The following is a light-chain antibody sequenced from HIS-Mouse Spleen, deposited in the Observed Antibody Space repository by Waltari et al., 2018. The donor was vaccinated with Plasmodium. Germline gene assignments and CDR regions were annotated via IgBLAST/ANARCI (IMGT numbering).Light chain of an antibody. Sequence: QSALTQPPSASGSPGQSVTISCTGTSSDVGGYNYVSWYQQHPGKAPKLMIYEVSKRPSVVLDRFAGSKSGNTASLTVSGLQAEDEADYYCSSYAGSNNLVFGGGTKLTVL. CDR1: SSDVGGYNY. CDR3: SSYAGSNNLV. CDR2: EVS. J-gene: IGLJ2*01. V-gene: IGLV2-8*01.